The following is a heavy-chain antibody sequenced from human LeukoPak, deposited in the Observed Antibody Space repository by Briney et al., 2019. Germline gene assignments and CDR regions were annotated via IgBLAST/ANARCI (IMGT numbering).Heavy chain of an antibody. CDR3: ARSSITMVRGVIKSTTSWYHYYNMDV. V-gene: IGHV3-21*01. CDR2: VSSSSSYI. D-gene: IGHD3-10*01. Sequence: PGGSLRLSCAASGFTFSRYSMNWVRQAPGRGLEWVSSVSSSSSYIYYADSVKGRFTISRDNAKNSLYLQMNSLRAEDTAVYYCARSSITMVRGVIKSTTSWYHYYNMDVWGKGTTVTVSS. J-gene: IGHJ6*03. CDR1: GFTFSRYS.